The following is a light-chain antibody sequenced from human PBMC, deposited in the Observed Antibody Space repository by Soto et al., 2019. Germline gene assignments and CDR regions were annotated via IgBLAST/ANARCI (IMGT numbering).Light chain of an antibody. J-gene: IGKJ1*01. V-gene: IGKV3-20*01. CDR3: QQYGSSPQT. CDR2: GAS. Sequence: EIVLTQSPGTLSLSPGERATLSCRASQSVSSSYLAWYQQKTGQAPRLLIYGASSRATSIPDRFSGRGSGTDFTITISRLEPEDFAVYYCQQYGSSPQTFGQGTKVEIK. CDR1: QSVSSSY.